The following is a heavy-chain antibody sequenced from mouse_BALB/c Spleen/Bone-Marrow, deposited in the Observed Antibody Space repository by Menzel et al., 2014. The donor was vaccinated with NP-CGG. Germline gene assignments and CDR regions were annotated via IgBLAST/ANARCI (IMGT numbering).Heavy chain of an antibody. Sequence: VQLQESGAELVMPGASGKMSGKVPGSHLTNYWMNWVKRRPGQALGGMGAIDTSDSYTSYNQKFKGKATLTVDESSSTACMQLSSLTSEDSAVYYCAREGYGYQYFDYWGQGTTLTVSS. V-gene: IGHV1-69*01. CDR2: IDTSDSYT. D-gene: IGHD2-2*01. CDR1: GSHLTNYW. J-gene: IGHJ2*01. CDR3: AREGYGYQYFDY.